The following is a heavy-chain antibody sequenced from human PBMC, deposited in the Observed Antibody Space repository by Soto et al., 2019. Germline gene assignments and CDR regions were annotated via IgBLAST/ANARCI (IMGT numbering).Heavy chain of an antibody. V-gene: IGHV3-30*03. CDR2: ISYDGSNK. D-gene: IGHD4-17*01. J-gene: IGHJ6*02. CDR3: AGYSTTTVTGGYGMDV. CDR1: GFTFSSYG. Sequence: PGGSLRLSCAASGFTFSSYGMHWVRQAPGKGLEWVAVISYDGSNKYYADSVKGRFTISRDNSKNTLYLQMNSLRAEDTAVYYCAGYSTTTVTGGYGMDVWGQGTTVTVSS.